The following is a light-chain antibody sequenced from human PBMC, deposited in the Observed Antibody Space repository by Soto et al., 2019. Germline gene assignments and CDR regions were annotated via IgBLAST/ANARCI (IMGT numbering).Light chain of an antibody. Sequence: QSVLTQPASVSGSPGQSITISCTGTSSDVGGYNYVSWYQQHPGKVPTLMIHDVTNRPSGVSNRFSGSKSGNTASLTISGLQADDEADYYCSSYSNSTTYVFGTGTKATVL. V-gene: IGLV2-14*03. CDR3: SSYSNSTTYV. CDR2: DVT. CDR1: SSDVGGYNY. J-gene: IGLJ1*01.